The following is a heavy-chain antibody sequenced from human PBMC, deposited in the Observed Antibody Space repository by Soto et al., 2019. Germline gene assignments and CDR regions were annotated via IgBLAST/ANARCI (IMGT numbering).Heavy chain of an antibody. J-gene: IGHJ6*03. CDR2: ISAYNGNT. CDR3: ARDRRVDIVVVPAVSLMDV. Sequence: GASVKVSCKASGYTFTSYGISWVRQAPGQGLEWMGWISAYNGNTNYAQKLQGRVTMTTDTSTSTAYMELRSLRSDDTAVYYCARDRRVDIVVVPAVSLMDVWGKGTTVTVSS. D-gene: IGHD2-2*03. V-gene: IGHV1-18*01. CDR1: GYTFTSYG.